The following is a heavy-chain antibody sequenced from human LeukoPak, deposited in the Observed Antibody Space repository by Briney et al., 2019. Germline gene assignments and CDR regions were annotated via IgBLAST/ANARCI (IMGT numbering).Heavy chain of an antibody. Sequence: ASVKVSCKASDFSFTSYGMSWVRQAPGQGLEWMGWISAYNGSTNYAQKLQGRVTMTTDTSTSTAYMELRSLRSDDTAVYYCARVVADDWFDPWGQGTLVTVSS. J-gene: IGHJ5*02. CDR1: DFSFTSYG. V-gene: IGHV1-18*01. CDR3: ARVVADDWFDP. CDR2: ISAYNGST.